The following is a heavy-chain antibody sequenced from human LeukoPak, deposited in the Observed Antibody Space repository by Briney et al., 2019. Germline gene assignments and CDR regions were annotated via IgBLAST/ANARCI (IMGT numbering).Heavy chain of an antibody. D-gene: IGHD2-15*01. CDR2: ISHDSGIR. CDR1: GFTVSSNY. V-gene: IGHV3-48*01. Sequence: GGSLRLSCAVSGFTVSSNYMTWVRQAPGKGLEWISYISHDSGIRYYADSVRGRFTISRDNARNSLYLQMHSLRAEDTAVYYCVRDNPRCCGVVPANIDDSWGQGTLVTVSS. J-gene: IGHJ4*02. CDR3: VRDNPRCCGVVPANIDDS.